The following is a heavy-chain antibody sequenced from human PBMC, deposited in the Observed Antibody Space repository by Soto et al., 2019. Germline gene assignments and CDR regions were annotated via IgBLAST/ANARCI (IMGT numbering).Heavy chain of an antibody. V-gene: IGHV4-4*02. CDR2: IHHSGST. Sequence: SETLSLTCAVSGGSISSGNWCICVRRPPGKGLEWIGEIHHSGSTYYNPSLNSRITMSVDTSKNQFSLKLSSVTAADTAVCYCARVIVQWLVGERRVLFDPWGQGTLVLVSS. J-gene: IGHJ5*02. CDR3: ARVIVQWLVGERRVLFDP. D-gene: IGHD6-19*01. CDR1: GGSISSGNW.